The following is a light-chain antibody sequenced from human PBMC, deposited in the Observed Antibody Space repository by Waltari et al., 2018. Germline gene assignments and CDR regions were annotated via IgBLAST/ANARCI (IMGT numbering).Light chain of an antibody. CDR1: NSNIGSNY. Sequence: QSVLTQPPSASGTPGQRVTISSSGSNSNIGSNYVYWYQQLPGTAPKLLIYRSNQRLAGVPDRFSASKSGNSASLAISGLRSEDEADYYCAAWDDSLSAWVFGGGTKLTVL. J-gene: IGLJ3*02. CDR3: AAWDDSLSAWV. V-gene: IGLV1-47*01. CDR2: RSN.